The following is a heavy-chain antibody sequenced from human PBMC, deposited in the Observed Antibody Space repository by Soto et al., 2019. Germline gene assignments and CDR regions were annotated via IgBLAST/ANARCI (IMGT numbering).Heavy chain of an antibody. CDR1: GFSLSTSGVG. CDR3: ALVSMIVVGYYFDY. Sequence: QITLKESGPTLVKPTQTLTLTCTFSGFSLSTSGVGVGWIRQPPGKALEWLALIYWDDDKRYSPSLKSRLTITKDTSKNQVVLTMTNMDPVDTATYYCALVSMIVVGYYFDYWGQGTLVTVSS. D-gene: IGHD3-22*01. CDR2: IYWDDDK. J-gene: IGHJ4*02. V-gene: IGHV2-5*02.